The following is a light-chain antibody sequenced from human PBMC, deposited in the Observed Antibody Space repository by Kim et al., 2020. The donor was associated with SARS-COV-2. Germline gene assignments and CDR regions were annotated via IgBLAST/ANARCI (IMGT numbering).Light chain of an antibody. J-gene: IGKJ2*01. Sequence: EIVLTQSPGTLSLSPGERATLSCRASQSVSSNYLAWYQQKPGQAPRLLIYGASSRATGIPDRFSGSGSGTEFTLTISSLQSEDFVVYYCQQYHNMQTFGQGTKLEI. CDR3: QQYHNMQT. CDR2: GAS. CDR1: QSVSSNY. V-gene: IGKV3-20*01.